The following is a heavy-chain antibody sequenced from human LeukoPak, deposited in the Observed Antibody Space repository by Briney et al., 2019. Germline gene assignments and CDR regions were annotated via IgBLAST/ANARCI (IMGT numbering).Heavy chain of an antibody. CDR2: ISGSGGST. CDR1: GFTFSSYA. J-gene: IGHJ6*03. D-gene: IGHD2-2*01. Sequence: GGSLRLSCAASGFTFSSYAMSWVRQAPGKGLEWVSAISGSGGSTYYADSVKGRFTISRDNSKNTLCLQMNSLRAEGAAVYYCAKVVVPPYYYYYYYVDVWGKGTTVTVSS. CDR3: AKVVVPPYYYYYYYVDV. V-gene: IGHV3-23*01.